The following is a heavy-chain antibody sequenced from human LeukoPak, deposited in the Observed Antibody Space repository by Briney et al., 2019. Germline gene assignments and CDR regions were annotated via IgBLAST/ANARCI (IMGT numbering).Heavy chain of an antibody. CDR3: ARGDNSGYYYYYYYMDV. CDR2: IYYSGST. V-gene: IGHV4-59*01. D-gene: IGHD5-12*01. J-gene: IGHJ6*03. CDR1: GGSISSYY. Sequence: SETLSLTCTVSGGSISSYYWSWIRQPPGKGLEWIGYIYYSGSTNYNPSLKSRVTISVDTSKNQFSLKLSSVTAADTAVYYCARGDNSGYYYYYYYMDVWGQGTLVTVSS.